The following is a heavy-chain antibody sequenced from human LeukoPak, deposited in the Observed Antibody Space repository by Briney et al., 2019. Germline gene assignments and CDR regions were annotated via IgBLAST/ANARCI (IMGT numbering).Heavy chain of an antibody. CDR2: IKQDGSEK. J-gene: IGHJ6*03. V-gene: IGHV3-7*01. CDR1: GFTFSSYW. CDR3: ARARESLLYYYYYYMDV. Sequence: PGGSLRLSCAASGFTFSSYWMSWVRQAPGKGLEWAANIKQDGSEKYYVDSVKGRFTISRDNAKNSLYLQMNSLRAEDTAVYYCARARESLLYYYYYYMDVWGKGTTVTVSS.